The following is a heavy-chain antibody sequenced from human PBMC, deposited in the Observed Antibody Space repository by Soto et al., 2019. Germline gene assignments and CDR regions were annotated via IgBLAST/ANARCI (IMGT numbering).Heavy chain of an antibody. CDR3: AKGPDGSGYYHNWFDS. D-gene: IGHD3-22*01. V-gene: IGHV3-23*01. CDR2: ISRTGDSA. CDR1: GFSFSDYA. Sequence: EVHLLESGGALVQPGGSLTLSCAASGFSFSDYAMSWVRQAPGKGLEWVSSISRTGDSAYYADSVKGRFAISRDRSKNRLSLQRTSLRVEDTAVYYCAKGPDGSGYYHNWFDSWGQGTLITVSS. J-gene: IGHJ5*01.